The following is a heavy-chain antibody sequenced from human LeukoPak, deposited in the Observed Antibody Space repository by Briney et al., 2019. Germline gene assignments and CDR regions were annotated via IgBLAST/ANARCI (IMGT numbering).Heavy chain of an antibody. J-gene: IGHJ6*01. Sequence: GGSLRLSCAGSGFTFKNYWIDWVRQVPGKGLEWLANIKGDGSKENYLDSVKGRFTISRDNARNSQYLQMNSLRTEDTAVYYCARGTRYLREDPMDVWGQGTTVTVSS. V-gene: IGHV3-7*01. CDR3: ARGTRYLREDPMDV. CDR2: IKGDGSKE. CDR1: GFTFKNYW. D-gene: IGHD3-9*01.